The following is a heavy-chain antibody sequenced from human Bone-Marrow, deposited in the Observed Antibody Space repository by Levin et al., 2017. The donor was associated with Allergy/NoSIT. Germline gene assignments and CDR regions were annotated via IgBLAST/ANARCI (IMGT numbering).Heavy chain of an antibody. J-gene: IGHJ4*02. CDR3: ARLGVNTANYFDS. D-gene: IGHD5-18*01. Sequence: GGSLRLSCQGSGSSFTSYWIAWVRQMPGKGLEWMGIIFPGDSDTRYSPSFQGQVTISADKSITTAYLQWSRLKASDSAMYYCARLGVNTANYFDSWGQGTLVTVSS. CDR1: GSSFTSYW. CDR2: IFPGDSDT. V-gene: IGHV5-51*01.